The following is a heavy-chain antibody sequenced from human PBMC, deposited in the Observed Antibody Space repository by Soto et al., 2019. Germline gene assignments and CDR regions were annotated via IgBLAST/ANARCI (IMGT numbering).Heavy chain of an antibody. CDR1: GGSISSYY. V-gene: IGHV4-59*08. J-gene: IGHJ4*02. D-gene: IGHD2-2*01. CDR3: ARAWHCSSTSCYGTLVDY. CDR2: IYDSGST. Sequence: SETLSLTCTVSGGSISSYYWSWIRQPPGKGLEWIGYIYDSGSTNYNPSLKSRVTISVDTSKNQFSLKLSSVTAADTAVYYCARAWHCSSTSCYGTLVDYWGQGTLVTVSS.